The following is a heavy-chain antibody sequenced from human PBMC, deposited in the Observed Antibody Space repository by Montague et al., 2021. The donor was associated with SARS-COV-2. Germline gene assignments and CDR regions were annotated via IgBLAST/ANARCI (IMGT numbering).Heavy chain of an antibody. Sequence: SETLSLTCTVSGGSIRSYYWSWIRKPPGKGQEWIGYINYSGSTNYNSSLTSRVPLSVDTSKNQFYLPLSSVTAAATAVYYCAGECRMEVWLTDWYFGLWGRGTLVTVSS. J-gene: IGHJ2*01. D-gene: IGHD5-24*01. CDR2: INYSGST. V-gene: IGHV4-59*01. CDR3: AGECRMEVWLTDWYFGL. CDR1: GGSIRSYY.